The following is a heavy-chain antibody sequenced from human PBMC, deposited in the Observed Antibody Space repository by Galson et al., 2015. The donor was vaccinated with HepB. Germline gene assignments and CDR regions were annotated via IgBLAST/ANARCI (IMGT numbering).Heavy chain of an antibody. V-gene: IGHV6-1*01. D-gene: IGHD6-13*01. J-gene: IGHJ6*02. Sequence: CAISGDSVSNNNAAWSWIRLSPLRGLEWLGRTYYRAKWYSDYGVSVKGRITIKPDTSKNQFSLQLSSVTPEDKAVYYCAKVSGTIYYYGMDVWGQGTTVAVSS. CDR3: AKVSGTIYYYGMDV. CDR1: GDSVSNNNAA. CDR2: TYYRAKWYS.